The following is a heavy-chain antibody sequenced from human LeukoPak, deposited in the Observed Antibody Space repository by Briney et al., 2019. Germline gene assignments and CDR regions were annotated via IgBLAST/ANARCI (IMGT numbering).Heavy chain of an antibody. J-gene: IGHJ4*02. Sequence: ASVKVSCKASGYTFTSYGISWVRQAPGQGLEWMGWIGPNNGNTNYAQNLQGRVTMTTDTSTGTAYMELRSLRSDDTAVYLCARDSGGRGHFDFWGQGTLVTVSS. V-gene: IGHV1-18*01. CDR1: GYTFTSYG. CDR2: IGPNNGNT. CDR3: ARDSGGRGHFDF. D-gene: IGHD3-16*01.